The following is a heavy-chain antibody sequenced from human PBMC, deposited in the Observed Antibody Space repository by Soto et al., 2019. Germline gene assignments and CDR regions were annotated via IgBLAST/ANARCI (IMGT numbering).Heavy chain of an antibody. Sequence: TSESLSLTCTVSGGSISSYYWSWIRQPPGKGLEWIGYIYYSGSTNYNPSLKSRVTISVDTSKNQFSLKLSSVTAADTAVYYCASTQVVDTAMVTTFDIWGQGTMVTVSS. V-gene: IGHV4-59*01. CDR3: ASTQVVDTAMVTTFDI. CDR2: IYYSGST. CDR1: GGSISSYY. J-gene: IGHJ3*02. D-gene: IGHD5-18*01.